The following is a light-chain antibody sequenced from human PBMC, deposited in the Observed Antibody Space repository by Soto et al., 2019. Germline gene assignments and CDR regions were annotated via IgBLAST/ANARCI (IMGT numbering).Light chain of an antibody. J-gene: IGLJ1*01. Sequence: QSVLTQPPSASGSPGQSVTIPCTGTSSDGGGYDHVSWYQQHPGKAPKLMIYKVTQRPAGVPDRFSGSKAGNTASLTVSGLQAEDEADYYCSSDAGNYNYVFGTGTKVTVL. CDR1: SSDGGGYDH. V-gene: IGLV2-8*01. CDR3: SSDAGNYNYV. CDR2: KVT.